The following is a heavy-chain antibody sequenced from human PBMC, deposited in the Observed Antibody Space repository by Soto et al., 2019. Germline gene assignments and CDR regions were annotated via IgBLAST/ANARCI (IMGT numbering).Heavy chain of an antibody. V-gene: IGHV1-18*01. CDR3: ARDLSDFWSGPNLDY. CDR2: ISAYNGNT. CDR1: GYTFTSYG. J-gene: IGHJ4*02. Sequence: ASVKVSCKASGYTFTSYGISWVRQAPGQGLEWMGWISAYNGNTNYAQKLQGRVTMTTDTSTSTAYMELRSLRSDDTAVYYCARDLSDFWSGPNLDYWGQGTLVTVSS. D-gene: IGHD3-3*01.